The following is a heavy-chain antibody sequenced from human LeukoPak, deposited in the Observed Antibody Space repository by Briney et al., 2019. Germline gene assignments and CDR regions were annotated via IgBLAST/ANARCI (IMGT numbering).Heavy chain of an antibody. Sequence: ASVTVSCKASGYTFTSNYMHWVRQAPGQGLEWMGIINPSGGSTSYAQKFQGRVTMTRDTSTSTVYMELSSLRSEDTAVYYCARPYCGGDCLFDYWGQGTLVTVSS. CDR2: INPSGGST. V-gene: IGHV1-46*01. CDR3: ARPYCGGDCLFDY. J-gene: IGHJ4*02. CDR1: GYTFTSNY. D-gene: IGHD2-21*02.